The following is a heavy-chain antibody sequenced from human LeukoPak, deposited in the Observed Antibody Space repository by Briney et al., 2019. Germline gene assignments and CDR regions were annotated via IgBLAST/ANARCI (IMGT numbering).Heavy chain of an antibody. J-gene: IGHJ4*02. CDR2: ITNGFTP. D-gene: IGHD2-15*01. Sequence: PGGSLRLSCAASGLTFSDYAMSWFRQAPGKGLEWVSGITNGFTPHYADSVKGRFTISRDNSKNTFHLQLNSLRAEDTAVYYCAKDYSDSRVADVFFEYWGQGTLVTVS. CDR1: GLTFSDYA. V-gene: IGHV3-23*01. CDR3: AKDYSDSRVADVFFEY.